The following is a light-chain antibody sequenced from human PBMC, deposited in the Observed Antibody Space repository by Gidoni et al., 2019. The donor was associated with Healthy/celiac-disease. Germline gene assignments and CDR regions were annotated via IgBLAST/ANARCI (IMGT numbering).Light chain of an antibody. Sequence: DIQMTQSPSSLSASVGDRVTITCRASQSISSYLNWYQQKPGKAPKLLIYAASSLQSGVPSRFSGIGSGTDFTLTISSLHPEDFATYYCQQSYSTPHTFGQGTKLEIK. CDR1: QSISSY. CDR3: QQSYSTPHT. V-gene: IGKV1-39*01. CDR2: AAS. J-gene: IGKJ2*01.